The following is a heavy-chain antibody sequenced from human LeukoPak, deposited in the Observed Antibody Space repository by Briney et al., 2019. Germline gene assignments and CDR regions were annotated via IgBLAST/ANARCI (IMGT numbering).Heavy chain of an antibody. CDR2: IRSKAYGGTT. J-gene: IGHJ4*02. CDR3: TRCGPYGDYEVDYFDY. Sequence: GGSLRLSCAASGFTFSSYSMNWVRQAPGKGLEWVGFIRSKAYGGTTEYAASVKGRFTISRDDSKSIAYLQMNSLKTEDTAVYYCTRCGPYGDYEVDYFDYWGQGTLVTVSS. D-gene: IGHD4-17*01. V-gene: IGHV3-49*04. CDR1: GFTFSSYS.